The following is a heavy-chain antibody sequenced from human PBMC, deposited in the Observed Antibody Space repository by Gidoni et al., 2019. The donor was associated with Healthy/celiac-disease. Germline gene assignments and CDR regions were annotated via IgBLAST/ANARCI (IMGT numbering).Heavy chain of an antibody. Sequence: QVQLQESGPGLVKPSQTLSLTCTVSGGSIRSGSYSWSWIRQPAGKGLEWIGRIYTSGSTNYNPSLKSRVTISVDTSKNQFSLKLSSVTAADTAVYYCARGPGEKEYYYDSSGYYNYFDYWGQGTLVTVSS. CDR2: IYTSGST. D-gene: IGHD3-22*01. V-gene: IGHV4-61*02. CDR1: GGSIRSGSYS. J-gene: IGHJ4*02. CDR3: ARGPGEKEYYYDSSGYYNYFDY.